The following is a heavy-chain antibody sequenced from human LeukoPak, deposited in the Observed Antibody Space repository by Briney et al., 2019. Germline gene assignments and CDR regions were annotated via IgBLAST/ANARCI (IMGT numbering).Heavy chain of an antibody. V-gene: IGHV3-7*05. J-gene: IGHJ4*02. CDR2: IKQDGSEK. Sequence: GGSLRLSCAVSGLTFRSFWMSWVRQAPGKGLEWVANIKQDGSEKNYVDSVKDRFTISRDNAQNSLYLQMNSLRAEDTALYYCARDGGASSPQDFDYWGQGTLVTVSS. CDR1: GLTFRSFW. CDR3: ARDGGASSPQDFDY. D-gene: IGHD6-13*01.